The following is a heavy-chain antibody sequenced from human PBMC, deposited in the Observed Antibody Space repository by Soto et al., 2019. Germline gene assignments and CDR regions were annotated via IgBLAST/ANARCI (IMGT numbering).Heavy chain of an antibody. D-gene: IGHD2-2*01. CDR2: ISGRGNYT. Sequence: HVHMVESGGDLVKPGGSLRLSCAVSGFTFSDYYMSWIRQAPEKGLEWVAYISGRGNYTNYADSVRGRFTISRDNVKNSLFLQMNSLRDEDTAVYYCARDGGVIIAAATGGGYGMDVWGQGTTVIVSS. CDR1: GFTFSDYY. V-gene: IGHV3-11*06. J-gene: IGHJ6*02. CDR3: ARDGGVIIAAATGGGYGMDV.